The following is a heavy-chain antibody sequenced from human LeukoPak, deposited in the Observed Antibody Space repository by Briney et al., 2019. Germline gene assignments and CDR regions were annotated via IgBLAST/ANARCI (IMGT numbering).Heavy chain of an antibody. D-gene: IGHD1-26*01. J-gene: IGHJ3*02. CDR1: GGSISSNY. Sequence: SETLSLTCTVSGGSISSNYWSWIRQPPGKGLEWIRYIYNSGSTNYNPSLKSRVTISVDTSKNQFSLKLYSVTAADTAVYYCARQGGSFAFDIWGQGTMVTVSS. V-gene: IGHV4-59*08. CDR2: IYNSGST. CDR3: ARQGGSFAFDI.